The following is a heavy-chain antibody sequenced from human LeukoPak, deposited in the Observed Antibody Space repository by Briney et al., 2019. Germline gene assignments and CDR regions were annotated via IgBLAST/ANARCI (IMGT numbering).Heavy chain of an antibody. CDR3: ARKGYDSSGYFAHYYYYYGMDV. Sequence: GASVKVSCKASGYTFTSYDINWVRQATGQGVEWMGWMNPNSGNTGYAQKFQGRVTITRNTSISTAYMELSSLRSEDTAVYYCARKGYDSSGYFAHYYYYYGMDVWGQGTTVTVSS. J-gene: IGHJ6*02. D-gene: IGHD3-22*01. CDR2: MNPNSGNT. CDR1: GYTFTSYD. V-gene: IGHV1-8*01.